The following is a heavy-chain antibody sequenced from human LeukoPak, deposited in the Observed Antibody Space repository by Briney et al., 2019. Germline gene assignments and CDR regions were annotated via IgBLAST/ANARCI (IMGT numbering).Heavy chain of an antibody. V-gene: IGHV1-2*02. CDR3: ARDLGGIAVAGTLDY. J-gene: IGHJ4*02. Sequence: ASVKVSCKASGYTFTGYYMHWVRQAPGPALEWMGWINPNSGGTNYAQKFQGRVTMTRDTSISTAYMELSRLRSDDTAVYYCARDLGGIAVAGTLDYWGQGTLVTVSS. CDR1: GYTFTGYY. D-gene: IGHD6-19*01. CDR2: INPNSGGT.